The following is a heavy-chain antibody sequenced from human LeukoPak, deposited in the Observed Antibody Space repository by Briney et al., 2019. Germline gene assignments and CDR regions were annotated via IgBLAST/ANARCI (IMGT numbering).Heavy chain of an antibody. V-gene: IGHV5-51*01. D-gene: IGHD6-6*01. Sequence: GESLKISCKGSGYSFTSYWIGWVRQMPGKGLEWMGIIYPGDSDTRYSPSFQGQVTISADKSISTAYLQWSSLKASDTAMYYCARHQYKLGLVAPSIAARPPYYYYMDVWGKGTTVTVSS. CDR2: IYPGDSDT. CDR1: GYSFTSYW. J-gene: IGHJ6*03. CDR3: ARHQYKLGLVAPSIAARPPYYYYMDV.